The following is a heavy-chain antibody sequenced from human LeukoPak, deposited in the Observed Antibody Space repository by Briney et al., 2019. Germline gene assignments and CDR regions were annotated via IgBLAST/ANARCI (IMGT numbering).Heavy chain of an antibody. CDR2: IYYSGST. CDR1: GGSISSYY. Sequence: KPSETLSLTCTVSGGSISSYYWSWIRQPPEKGLEWIGYIYYSGSTSYNPSLESRVTISVDTSKNQFSLNLNSVTAADTAVYYCARGRGSSGWTDYWGQGTLVTVSS. V-gene: IGHV4-59*01. CDR3: ARGRGSSGWTDY. J-gene: IGHJ4*02. D-gene: IGHD6-19*01.